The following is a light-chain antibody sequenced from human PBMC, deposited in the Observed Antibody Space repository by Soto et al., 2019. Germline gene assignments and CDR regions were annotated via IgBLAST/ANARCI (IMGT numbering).Light chain of an antibody. CDR2: DAT. J-gene: IGKJ5*01. CDR3: QQYNRLIT. V-gene: IGKV1-5*01. Sequence: DIQMTQSPSILSASVGDSVTITCRASQTIDSWVAWYQQKPGKAPKLLVYDATSLESGVSSRFSGSGYGTDFTLSINNLQPDDFATYYCQQYNRLITFGQVTRLEIK. CDR1: QTIDSW.